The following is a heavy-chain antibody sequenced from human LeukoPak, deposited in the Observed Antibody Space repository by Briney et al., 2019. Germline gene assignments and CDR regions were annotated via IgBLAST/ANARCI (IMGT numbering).Heavy chain of an antibody. D-gene: IGHD1-26*01. CDR2: IIPIFGTA. CDR3: ASGSYSPHNWFDP. CDR1: GGTFSSYA. Sequence: SVKVSCKASGGTFSSYAISWVRQAPGQGLEWIGGIIPIFGTANYAQKFQGRVTITADESTSTAYMELSSLRSEDTAVYYCASGSYSPHNWFDPWGQGTLVTASS. V-gene: IGHV1-69*13. J-gene: IGHJ5*02.